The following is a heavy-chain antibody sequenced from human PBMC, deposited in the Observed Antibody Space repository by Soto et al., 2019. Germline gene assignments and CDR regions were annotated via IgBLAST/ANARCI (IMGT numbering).Heavy chain of an antibody. CDR3: ARDHSSTLRSAMDV. D-gene: IGHD6-13*01. V-gene: IGHV1-69*06. Sequence: QVQLVQSGAEVKKPGSSVKVSCKASGGTFNSHAISWVRQAPGQGLEWMGGIIPIFDTANYAQKFQGRVTITADKSTSTAYMELSSLRSEDTAVYYCARDHSSTLRSAMDVWGQGTTVTVSS. J-gene: IGHJ6*02. CDR2: IIPIFDTA. CDR1: GGTFNSHA.